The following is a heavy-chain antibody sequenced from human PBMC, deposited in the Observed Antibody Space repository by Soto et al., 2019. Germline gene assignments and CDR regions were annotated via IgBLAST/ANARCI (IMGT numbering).Heavy chain of an antibody. V-gene: IGHV3-23*01. CDR3: AKETRGYYDSSGYYAFDY. J-gene: IGHJ4*02. CDR1: GFTFSSYA. Sequence: PVGSLRLSCATSGFTFSSYAMSWVRQAPGKGLEWVSTISGSGLSTYYADSVKGRFTISRDNSKNTLYLQMNSLRAEDTAVYHCAKETRGYYDSSGYYAFDYWGQGTLVTVSS. CDR2: ISGSGLST. D-gene: IGHD3-22*01.